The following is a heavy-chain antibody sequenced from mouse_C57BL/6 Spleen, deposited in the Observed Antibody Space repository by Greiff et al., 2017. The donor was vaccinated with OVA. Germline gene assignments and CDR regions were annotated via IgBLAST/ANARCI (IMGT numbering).Heavy chain of an antibody. D-gene: IGHD2-10*01. CDR1: GYTFTSYW. CDR2: IYPSDSET. Sequence: VQLQQPGAELVRPGSSVKLSCKASGYTFTSYWMDWVKQRPGQGLEWIGNIYPSDSETHYNQKFKDKATLTVDKSSSTAYMQLSSLTSEDSAVYYCASRLLNYAMDYWGQGTSVTVSS. J-gene: IGHJ4*01. V-gene: IGHV1-61*01. CDR3: ASRLLNYAMDY.